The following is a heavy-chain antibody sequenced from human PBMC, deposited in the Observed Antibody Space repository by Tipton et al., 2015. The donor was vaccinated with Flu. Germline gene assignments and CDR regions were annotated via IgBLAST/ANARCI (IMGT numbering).Heavy chain of an antibody. Sequence: SLRLSCVGSGFSFDDYVMSWVRQVPGKGLERVSGISWNSVNIDYVDSVRGRFTISRDNAKNSLYLQMNSLRVEDTALYYCAKAIDYGPSYYFDYWGQGTLVTVSS. J-gene: IGHJ4*02. CDR1: GFSFDDYV. CDR2: ISWNSVNI. D-gene: IGHD4-17*01. CDR3: AKAIDYGPSYYFDY. V-gene: IGHV3-9*01.